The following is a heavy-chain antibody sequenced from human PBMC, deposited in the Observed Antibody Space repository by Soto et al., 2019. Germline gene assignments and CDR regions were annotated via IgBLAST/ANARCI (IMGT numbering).Heavy chain of an antibody. Sequence: GGSLRLSCTVSGFTFDDYTMHWVRQPPGKGLEWVSGITWQRDIIDYADSVKGRFTISRDNAKSSLYLQMNDLTPEDTAFYYCAKDKGAYYYDTTGYLDYWGRGTLVTVSS. D-gene: IGHD3-22*01. CDR3: AKDKGAYYYDTTGYLDY. J-gene: IGHJ4*02. CDR2: ITWQRDII. CDR1: GFTFDDYT. V-gene: IGHV3-9*01.